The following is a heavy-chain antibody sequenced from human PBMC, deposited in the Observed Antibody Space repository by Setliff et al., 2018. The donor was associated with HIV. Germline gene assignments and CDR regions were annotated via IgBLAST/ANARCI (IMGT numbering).Heavy chain of an antibody. D-gene: IGHD3-9*01. Sequence: SETLSLTCNVSGGSISGYYWSWVRQPPGKGLEWIGYIYYSGSTNYNPSLRSRVTISVDTYKNQVSLRLTSVTSADTALYYCARESQQYYDILTGFNYYYGMDVWGRGITVTVSS. J-gene: IGHJ6*02. CDR2: IYYSGST. CDR1: GGSISGYY. V-gene: IGHV4-59*01. CDR3: ARESQQYYDILTGFNYYYGMDV.